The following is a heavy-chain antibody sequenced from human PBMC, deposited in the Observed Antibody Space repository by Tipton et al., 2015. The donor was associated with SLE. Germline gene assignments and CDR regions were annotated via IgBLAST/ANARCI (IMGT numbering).Heavy chain of an antibody. CDR1: GAPISRGSYY. D-gene: IGHD3-10*01. V-gene: IGHV4-61*09. J-gene: IGHJ1*01. CDR3: ARSEGFQSLFQFLQH. CDR2: VYTDGTT. Sequence: TLSLTCSVSGAPISRGSYYWTWVRRSAGSGLEWIGHVYTDGTTTYNPSLETRVSISIDTSKNHFSLYLTSVTAADTAVYYCARSEGFQSLFQFLQHCSQGTLVSVSS.